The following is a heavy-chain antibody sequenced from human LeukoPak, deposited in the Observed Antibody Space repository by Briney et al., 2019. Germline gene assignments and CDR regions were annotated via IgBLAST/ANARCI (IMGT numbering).Heavy chain of an antibody. CDR1: GFTFSNYW. J-gene: IGHJ4*02. V-gene: IGHV3-7*03. Sequence: GGSLRLSCAASGFTFSNYWMSWVRQAPGKGLEWVANIRQDGNEKYYVGSVRGRFTISRDNPKNSLYLQMNSLRAEDTAVYYCARHYDILTGTFPYYWGQGTLVTVSS. D-gene: IGHD3-9*01. CDR3: ARHYDILTGTFPYY. CDR2: IRQDGNEK.